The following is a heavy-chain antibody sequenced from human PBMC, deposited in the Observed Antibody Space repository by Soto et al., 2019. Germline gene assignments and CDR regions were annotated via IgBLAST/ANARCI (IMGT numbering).Heavy chain of an antibody. D-gene: IGHD2-21*01. Sequence: QVQLVQSGAEVKKPGASVKVSCKASGYTFTSYDINWVRQATGQGLEWMGWMNPNSANTGYAQKFXXRVNMTRTTSISTASLEVSSLSSEDTAVYYCASEGVRGMEAWGQGPRVTVSS. CDR3: ASEGVRGMEA. CDR2: MNPNSANT. J-gene: IGHJ6*02. CDR1: GYTFTSYD. V-gene: IGHV1-8*01.